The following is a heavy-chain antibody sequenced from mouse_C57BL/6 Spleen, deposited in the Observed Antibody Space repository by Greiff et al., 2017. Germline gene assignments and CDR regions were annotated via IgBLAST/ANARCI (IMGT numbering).Heavy chain of an antibody. Sequence: VQLQQSGAELVKPGASVKLSCTASGFNIKDYYMHWVKQRTEQGLEWIGRIDPEDGETKYAPKFQGKATITADTPSNTAYLQLISLTPEDTAVYYCARSWGYDLYAMDYWGQGTSVTVSS. D-gene: IGHD2-2*01. CDR2: IDPEDGET. CDR1: GFNIKDYY. CDR3: ARSWGYDLYAMDY. J-gene: IGHJ4*01. V-gene: IGHV14-2*01.